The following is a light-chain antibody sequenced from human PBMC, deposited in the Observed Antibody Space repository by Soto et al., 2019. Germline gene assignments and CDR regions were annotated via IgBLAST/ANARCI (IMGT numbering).Light chain of an antibody. Sequence: EIVLTQSPATLSLSPGERVTLSCRASQNVSNYLAWYQQKPGQAPRLLIYDASDRATGIPARFSGSVSGTVFTHTIISLEPEDFGVYYCQQRTNWLTFVPRTKVDIK. CDR1: QNVSNY. V-gene: IGKV3-11*01. J-gene: IGKJ3*01. CDR2: DAS. CDR3: QQRTNWLT.